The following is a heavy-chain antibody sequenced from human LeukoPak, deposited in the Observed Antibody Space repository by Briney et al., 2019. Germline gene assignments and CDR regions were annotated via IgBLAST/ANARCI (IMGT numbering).Heavy chain of an antibody. Sequence: PGGSLRLSCAASGFTVSSNYMSWVRQAPGKGLEWVSVIYSGGSTYYADSVKGRFTISRDNAKNSLCLQMNSLRAEDTAVYYCARHVVAVGFDYWGQGTLVTVSS. V-gene: IGHV3-66*04. J-gene: IGHJ4*02. CDR3: ARHVVAVGFDY. CDR1: GFTVSSNY. CDR2: IYSGGST. D-gene: IGHD3-22*01.